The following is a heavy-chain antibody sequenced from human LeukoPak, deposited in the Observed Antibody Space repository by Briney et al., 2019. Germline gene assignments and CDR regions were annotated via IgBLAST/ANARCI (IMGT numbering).Heavy chain of an antibody. CDR1: GFTFSSYS. CDR2: ISSSSSYI. D-gene: IGHD3-22*01. J-gene: IGHJ4*02. V-gene: IGHV3-21*01. Sequence: PGGSLRLSCAASGFTFSSYSMNWVRQAPGKGLEWVSSISSSSSYIYYADSVKGRFTISRDNAKNSLYLQMSSLRAEDAAVYYCASEYYYDSSGYYNVSSYFDYWGQGTLVTVSS. CDR3: ASEYYYDSSGYYNVSSYFDY.